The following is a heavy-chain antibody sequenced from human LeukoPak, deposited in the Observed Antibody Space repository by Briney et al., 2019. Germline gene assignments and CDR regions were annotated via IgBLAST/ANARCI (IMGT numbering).Heavy chain of an antibody. CDR3: ARGQVVVVQAAMFRWFDP. V-gene: IGHV4-34*01. CDR1: GGSFSGYY. D-gene: IGHD2-2*01. Sequence: SETLSHTCAVYGGSFSGYYWSWIRKPPGKGLEWIGEINHSGSTNYNPSLKSRVTISVDTSKNQFSLKLSSVTAADTAMYYCARGQVVVVQAAMFRWFDPWGQGTLGTVSS. CDR2: INHSGST. J-gene: IGHJ5*02.